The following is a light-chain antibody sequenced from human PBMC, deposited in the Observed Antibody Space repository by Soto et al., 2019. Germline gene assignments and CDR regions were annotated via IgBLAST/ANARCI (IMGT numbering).Light chain of an antibody. Sequence: QSALTQPPSASGSPGQSVTISCTGTSSDVGGYNYVSWYQHHPGKAPKLMIYEVSKRPSGVPDRFSGSKSGNTASLTVSGLLAEDEADYYCSSYAGSNSVVFGGGTKVTVL. CDR1: SSDVGGYNY. J-gene: IGLJ2*01. CDR3: SSYAGSNSVV. CDR2: EVS. V-gene: IGLV2-8*01.